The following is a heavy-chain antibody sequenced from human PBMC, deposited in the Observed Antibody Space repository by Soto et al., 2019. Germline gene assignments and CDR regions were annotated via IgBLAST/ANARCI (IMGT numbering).Heavy chain of an antibody. CDR1: GFTVRSKH. CDR2: IYSDGST. Sequence: GGSLRLSXAASGFTVRSKHMGWVRQAPGKGLEWVSVIYSDGSTYYADSVKGRFTISRDNSKNTVHLQMNSLRAEDTAVYHCARDLGSPDDYWGQGTLVTVSS. D-gene: IGHD6-13*01. J-gene: IGHJ4*02. CDR3: ARDLGSPDDY. V-gene: IGHV3-53*01.